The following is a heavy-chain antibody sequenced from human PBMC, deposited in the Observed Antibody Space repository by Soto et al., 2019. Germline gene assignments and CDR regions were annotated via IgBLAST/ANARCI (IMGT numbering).Heavy chain of an antibody. V-gene: IGHV1-18*01. Sequence: QVKLVQSGTEVKKPGASMKVSCKASGYSFATSGISWVRQAPGQGLEWMGWISAYTGNTNYDQKLQDRIIMTTDTSTSTAYLESRSLRSDDTAVYYCARAGQYYDSSGYADWGQGTLVTVSS. D-gene: IGHD3-22*01. J-gene: IGHJ4*02. CDR3: ARAGQYYDSSGYAD. CDR2: ISAYTGNT. CDR1: GYSFATSG.